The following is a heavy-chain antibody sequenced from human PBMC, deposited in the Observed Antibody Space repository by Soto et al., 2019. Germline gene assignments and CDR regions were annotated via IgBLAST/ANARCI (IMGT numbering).Heavy chain of an antibody. CDR3: AKNYGSGSYLDYYYMDV. D-gene: IGHD3-10*01. Sequence: PGGSLRLSCAASGFTFSSYAMSWVRQAPGKGLEWVSAISGSGGSTYYADSVKGRFTISRDNSKNTLYLQMNSLRAEDTAVYYCAKNYGSGSYLDYYYMDVWGKGTTVTVSS. V-gene: IGHV3-23*01. J-gene: IGHJ6*03. CDR2: ISGSGGST. CDR1: GFTFSSYA.